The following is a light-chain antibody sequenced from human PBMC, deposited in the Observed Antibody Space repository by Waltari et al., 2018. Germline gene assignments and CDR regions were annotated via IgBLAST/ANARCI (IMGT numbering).Light chain of an antibody. J-gene: IGKJ1*01. Sequence: DIHMTQSPSTLSASVGDRVTITCRASQSFSSWLAWYQQKPGKAPKLLIYQASRLQTGVPSRFSGSESGTEATHTINNLQPDDFATYYCQQYNIYPRTYGQGTKVEIK. CDR1: QSFSSW. V-gene: IGKV1-5*03. CDR2: QAS. CDR3: QQYNIYPRT.